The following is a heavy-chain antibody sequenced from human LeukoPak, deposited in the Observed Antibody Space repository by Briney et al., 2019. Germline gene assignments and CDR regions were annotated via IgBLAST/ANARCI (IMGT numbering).Heavy chain of an antibody. CDR3: AREGLTGSTNWFDS. V-gene: IGHV3-33*01. CDR1: GFTFSSYG. CDR2: IWDDGGTK. Sequence: GGSLRLSCVVSGFTFSSYGMHWVRQAPGKGLEWVAVIWDDGGTKYYSDSVKGRFTISRDNSKSTLYLEMNSLGVEDTAVYYCAREGLTGSTNWFDSWGQGTLATVSS. D-gene: IGHD1-7*01. J-gene: IGHJ5*01.